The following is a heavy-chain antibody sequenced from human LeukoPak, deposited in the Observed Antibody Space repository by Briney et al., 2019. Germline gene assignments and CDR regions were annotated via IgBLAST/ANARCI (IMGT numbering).Heavy chain of an antibody. D-gene: IGHD1-26*01. Sequence: SETLSLTCTVSGGSISNKYWSWIRQPAGKGLEWIGRIYTSGSTTYNSSLKSRVAISLDTSKNHFSLRLSSVTAADTAVYYCARDREVGATGYYFDYWGQGTLVTVSS. V-gene: IGHV4-4*07. CDR2: IYTSGST. CDR3: ARDREVGATGYYFDY. CDR1: GGSISNKY. J-gene: IGHJ4*02.